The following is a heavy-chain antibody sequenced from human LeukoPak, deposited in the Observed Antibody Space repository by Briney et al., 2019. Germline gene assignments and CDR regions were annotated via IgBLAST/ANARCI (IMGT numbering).Heavy chain of an antibody. Sequence: SETLSLTCTVSGGSISNYYWCWIRQPPGKGLEWLGCFYQSENTNYNPFLKSRVTISVDTSNNQFSLRLNSVTAADTAVYYCTRDGSSRSLATWGQGTLVTVSS. CDR3: TRDGSSRSLAT. V-gene: IGHV4-59*01. CDR2: FYQSENT. CDR1: GGSISNYY. D-gene: IGHD6-6*01. J-gene: IGHJ5*02.